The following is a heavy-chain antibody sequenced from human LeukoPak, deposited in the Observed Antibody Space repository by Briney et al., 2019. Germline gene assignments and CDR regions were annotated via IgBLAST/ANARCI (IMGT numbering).Heavy chain of an antibody. CDR2: IYPGDTDT. V-gene: IGHV5-51*01. CDR1: GYSFTSYW. J-gene: IGHJ5*02. D-gene: IGHD2-2*01. Sequence: GESLKISCKGSGYSFTSYWIGWVRQMPGKGLEWMGIIYPGDTDTRYSPFFQGPVTFSAAKTISTACLQWSSLKAADTAMYYCAIRYCSSTSCFDPWGQGTLVTVSS. CDR3: AIRYCSSTSCFDP.